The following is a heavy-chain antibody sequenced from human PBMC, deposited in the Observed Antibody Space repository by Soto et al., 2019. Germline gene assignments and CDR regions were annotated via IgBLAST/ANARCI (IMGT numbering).Heavy chain of an antibody. V-gene: IGHV4-61*01. D-gene: IGHD5-18*01. Sequence: QVQLQESGPGLVKPSETLSLTCSVSGGSVSSASYYWRWLRQPPGKGLEWIAYIYSGGNNNYNPSLKSRLTLSVDTSKNQFSRKLTSVTAADTAVYYGARQPRGDGYTRSLGGQGTLVTVSS. CDR3: ARQPRGDGYTRSL. J-gene: IGHJ4*02. CDR2: IYSGGNN. CDR1: GGSVSSASYY.